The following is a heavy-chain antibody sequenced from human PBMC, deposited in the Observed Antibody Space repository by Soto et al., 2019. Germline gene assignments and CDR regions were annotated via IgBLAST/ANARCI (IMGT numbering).Heavy chain of an antibody. CDR2: ISYTGDT. D-gene: IGHD1-26*01. J-gene: IGHJ4*02. CDR3: ARAEVGALFDY. V-gene: IGHV4-61*01. Sequence: PQTMSLTRTVSGGSVSSDSHCWTWIRQPPGKGLEWIPYISYTGDTNYNPSLKSRVTISVDTSKNQFCLKLSSVNAADTAVYYCARAEVGALFDYWGQGTLVTVSS. CDR1: GGSVSSDSHC.